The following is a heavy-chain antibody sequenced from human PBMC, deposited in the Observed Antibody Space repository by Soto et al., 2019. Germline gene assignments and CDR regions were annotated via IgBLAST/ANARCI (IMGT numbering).Heavy chain of an antibody. CDR2: ISSSSNYT. V-gene: IGHV3-11*06. Sequence: VQLVESGGGLVKPGGSLRLSCSASGFTFSDYYMSWIRQSPGKGLEWVSYISSSSNYTNFADSVKGRFTISRDNAKNSLYLQMNRLRADDTAVYYCARTSSRRAFDIWGQGTMVTVSS. CDR3: ARTSSRRAFDI. CDR1: GFTFSDYY. D-gene: IGHD6-25*01. J-gene: IGHJ3*02.